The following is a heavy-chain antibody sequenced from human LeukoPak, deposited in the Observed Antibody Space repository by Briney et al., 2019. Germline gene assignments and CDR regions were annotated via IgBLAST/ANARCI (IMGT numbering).Heavy chain of an antibody. Sequence: GGSLRLSCIASGFTFSSYAMSWVRQAPGKGLEWVSIVTYSGGSTFYADSVKGRFTISRDNSKNTLYLQMNSLRAEDTAVYYCAKDAWVTRANYFDYWGQGTLATVSS. V-gene: IGHV3-23*01. CDR3: AKDAWVTRANYFDY. J-gene: IGHJ4*02. CDR2: VTYSGGST. CDR1: GFTFSSYA. D-gene: IGHD4-17*01.